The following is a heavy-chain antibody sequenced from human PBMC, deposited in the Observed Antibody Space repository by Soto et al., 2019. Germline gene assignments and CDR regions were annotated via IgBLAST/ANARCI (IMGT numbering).Heavy chain of an antibody. CDR1: GFTFSSYA. CDR2: INSDESST. J-gene: IGHJ4*02. V-gene: IGHV3-74*01. Sequence: GGSLRLSCAASGFTFSSYAMRWVRQAPGKGLVWVARINSDESSTGYADSVRGRFTISRDNAKNTLYLQMNSLRAEGTAVYFCARETLSMAKNYWGQGTPVTVSS. D-gene: IGHD5-12*01. CDR3: ARETLSMAKNY.